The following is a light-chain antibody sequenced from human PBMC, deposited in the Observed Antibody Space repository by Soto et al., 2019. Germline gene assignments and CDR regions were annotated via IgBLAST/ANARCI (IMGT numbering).Light chain of an antibody. CDR3: SSYTSSSTSYI. V-gene: IGLV2-14*01. CDR2: DAS. CDR1: SSDVGGYNY. J-gene: IGLJ1*01. Sequence: QSVLTQPASVSGSPGQSITISCTGTSSDVGGYNYVSWYQQHPGKAPKLMIYDASNRPSGVSNRFSGSKSGDTASLTISGLQADDEADYYCSSYTSSSTSYIFGTGTKVTVL.